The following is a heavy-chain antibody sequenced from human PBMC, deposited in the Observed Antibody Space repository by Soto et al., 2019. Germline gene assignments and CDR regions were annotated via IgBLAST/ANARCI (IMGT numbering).Heavy chain of an antibody. J-gene: IGHJ5*02. CDR1: GGTFSSYT. D-gene: IGHD3-9*01. Sequence: QVQLVQSGAEVKKPGSSVKVSCKASGGTFSSYTISWVRQAPGQGLEWMGRIIPILGIANYAQKFQGRVTTSADKFAGTAYMGLGSLRSEDTAGYYCARGGRRLRYVDWLWVGSWFAPWGQGTLVTVSS. V-gene: IGHV1-69*02. CDR3: ARGGRRLRYVDWLWVGSWFAP. CDR2: IIPILGIA.